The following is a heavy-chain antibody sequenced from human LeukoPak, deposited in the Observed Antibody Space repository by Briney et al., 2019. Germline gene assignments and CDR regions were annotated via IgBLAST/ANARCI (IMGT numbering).Heavy chain of an antibody. CDR3: AREAVAGPNWFDP. CDR2: IIPIFGTA. J-gene: IGHJ5*02. Sequence: GASVKVSCKASGYTFTSYGISWVRQAPGQGLEWMGGIIPIFGTANYAQKFQGRVTITADESTSTAYMELSSLRSEDTAVYYCAREAVAGPNWFDPGAREPWSPSPQ. V-gene: IGHV1-69*13. CDR1: GYTFTSYG. D-gene: IGHD6-19*01.